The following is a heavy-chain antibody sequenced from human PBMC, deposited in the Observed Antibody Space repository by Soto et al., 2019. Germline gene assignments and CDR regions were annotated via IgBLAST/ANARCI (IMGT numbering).Heavy chain of an antibody. CDR3: ARYINVQGFKA. J-gene: IGHJ5*02. CDR1: GDIFTNFD. D-gene: IGHD3-10*02. V-gene: IGHV1-8*01. CDR2: MRANSGYT. Sequence: QVQLVQSGAEGKKPGASVKVSCKASGDIFTNFDFNWVRQATGQGLEWVGWMRANSGYTGQAQKFQGRVTMTRDTSMSTAYMELSSLRADDTDVYYCARYINVQGFKAWVQGTLVIVSS.